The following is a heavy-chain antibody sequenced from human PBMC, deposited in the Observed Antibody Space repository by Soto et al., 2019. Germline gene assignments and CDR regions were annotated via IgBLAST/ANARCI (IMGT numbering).Heavy chain of an antibody. CDR1: GGSISSSNW. J-gene: IGHJ6*02. CDR2: IYHSGST. V-gene: IGHV4-4*02. CDR3: ARGYSYGHGYYYGMDV. Sequence: SETLSLTCAVSGGSISSSNWWSWVRQPPGKGLEWIGEIYHSGSTNYNPSLKSRVTISVDTSKNQFSLKLSSVTAADTAVYYCARGYSYGHGYYYGMDVWGQGTKVT. D-gene: IGHD5-18*01.